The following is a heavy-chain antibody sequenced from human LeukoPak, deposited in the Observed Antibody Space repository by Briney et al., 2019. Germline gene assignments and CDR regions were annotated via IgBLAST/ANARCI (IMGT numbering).Heavy chain of an antibody. J-gene: IGHJ6*02. CDR1: GGTFSSYA. CDR2: IIPIFGTA. Sequence: ASVKVSCKASGGTFSSYAISWVRQAPGQGLEWMGGIIPIFGTANYAQKFQGRVTITADESTSTAYMELSSLRSEDTAVYYCARSHDYSNYLYGMDVWGQGTTVTVSS. V-gene: IGHV1-69*13. CDR3: ARSHDYSNYLYGMDV. D-gene: IGHD4-11*01.